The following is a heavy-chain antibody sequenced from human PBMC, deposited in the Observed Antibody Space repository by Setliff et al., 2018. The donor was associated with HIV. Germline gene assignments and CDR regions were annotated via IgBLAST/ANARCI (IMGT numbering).Heavy chain of an antibody. CDR3: ARAVSGWYARKPSFDY. Sequence: ASVKVSCKASGYTFINYDINWVRQATGQGLEWMGWMNPNSGNTGYSQTFQGRVTMTRNTSIGTAYMELSSLRSEDTAVYYCARAVSGWYARKPSFDYWGQGTLVTVSS. V-gene: IGHV1-8*01. CDR2: MNPNSGNT. CDR1: GYTFINYD. J-gene: IGHJ4*02. D-gene: IGHD6-19*01.